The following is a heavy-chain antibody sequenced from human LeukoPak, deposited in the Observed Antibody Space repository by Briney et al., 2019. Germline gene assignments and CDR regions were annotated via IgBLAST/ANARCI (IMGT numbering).Heavy chain of an antibody. D-gene: IGHD3-10*01. V-gene: IGHV3-30*02. Sequence: GGSLRLSCAASGFTFSSYGMHWVRQTPGKGLEWVAFIRYDGSNKYYADSVKGRFTISRDNSKNTPYLQMNSLRAEDTAVYYCAKEGGSGSYYDYWGQGTLVTVSS. CDR3: AKEGGSGSYYDY. CDR1: GFTFSSYG. CDR2: IRYDGSNK. J-gene: IGHJ4*02.